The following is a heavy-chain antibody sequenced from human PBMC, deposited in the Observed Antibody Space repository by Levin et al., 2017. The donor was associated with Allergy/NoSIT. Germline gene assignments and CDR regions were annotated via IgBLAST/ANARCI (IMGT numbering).Heavy chain of an antibody. CDR1: GFTFSTYW. V-gene: IGHV3-74*01. D-gene: IGHD3-10*01. J-gene: IGHJ5*02. Sequence: PGGSLRLSCAASGFTFSTYWMHWVRQAPGKGLVWVSRINNDGSNTNYADSVKGRFTISRDSAKSTLYLQMRSLRAEDTAVYYCARGLWQASQYSYGAWGQGTLVPVSS. CDR2: INNDGSNT. CDR3: ARGLWQASQYSYGA.